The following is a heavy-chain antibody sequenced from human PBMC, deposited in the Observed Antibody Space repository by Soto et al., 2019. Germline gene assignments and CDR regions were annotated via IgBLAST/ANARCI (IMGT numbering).Heavy chain of an antibody. CDR2: TYYRSKWYY. J-gene: IGHJ4*02. CDR3: EGGAFIVSPGTGFDY. Sequence: QVHLQQSGPGLVNPSQTLSLTCTISGDSVSSNSVVWNWIRQSPSRGLEWLGRTYYRSKWYYEYEEYGKIQMAINPDTSKNKFPLQLIFVTPEDRVVYYCEGGAFIVSPGTGFDYWGQETPFTVSS. D-gene: IGHD3-16*02. CDR1: GDSVSSNSVV. V-gene: IGHV6-1*01.